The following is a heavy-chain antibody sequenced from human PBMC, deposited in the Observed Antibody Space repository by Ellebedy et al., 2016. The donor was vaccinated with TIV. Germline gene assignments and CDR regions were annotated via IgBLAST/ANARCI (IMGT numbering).Heavy chain of an antibody. D-gene: IGHD5-24*01. CDR3: AKGDGYNNFDY. J-gene: IGHJ4*02. V-gene: IGHV1-46*01. CDR1: GYTFTSYS. CDR2: INPSGDST. Sequence: ASVKVSCKASGYTFTSYSMHWVRQAPGQGLEWMGIINPSGDSTSYAQKFQGRVTMTRDTSTSTVYMELSSLRSEDTAVYYCAKGDGYNNFDYWGQGTLVTVSS.